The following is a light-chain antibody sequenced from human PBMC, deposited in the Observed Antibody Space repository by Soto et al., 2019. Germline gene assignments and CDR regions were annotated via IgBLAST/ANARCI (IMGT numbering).Light chain of an antibody. Sequence: DIQMTQSPSTLSASVGDRVTITCRASQSISTWLAWYQQKPGKAPKLLIYDASSLESGVPSRFSGSGSGAEFTLTISSLQPDDFATYYFQQYNFYPWMFGQGTKVEIK. V-gene: IGKV1-5*01. CDR3: QQYNFYPWM. CDR1: QSISTW. CDR2: DAS. J-gene: IGKJ1*01.